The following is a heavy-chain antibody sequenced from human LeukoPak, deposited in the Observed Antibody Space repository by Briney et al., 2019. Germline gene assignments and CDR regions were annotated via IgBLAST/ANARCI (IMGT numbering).Heavy chain of an antibody. D-gene: IGHD4-17*01. CDR1: GGSVSSSNYY. J-gene: IGHJ4*02. CDR3: ARETGQMTTVTYTYNYYFDY. Sequence: PSETLSPTCTVSGGSVSSSNYYWSWIRQPPGKGLEWIGYIYYSGSTNYSPSLKSRVTISLDTSKNQFSLKLSSVTAADTAVYYCARETGQMTTVTYTYNYYFDYWGQGTLVTVSS. V-gene: IGHV4-61*01. CDR2: IYYSGST.